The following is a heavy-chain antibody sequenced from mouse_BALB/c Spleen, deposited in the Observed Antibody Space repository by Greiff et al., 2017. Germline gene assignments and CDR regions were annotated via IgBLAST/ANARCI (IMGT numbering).Heavy chain of an antibody. CDR2: IDPANGNT. V-gene: IGHV14-3*02. J-gene: IGHJ2*01. Sequence: DVKLQQSGAELVKPGASVKLSCTASGFNIKDTYMHWVKQRPEQGLEWIGRIDPANGNTKYDPKFQGKATITADTSSNTAYLQLSSLTSEDTAVYYCARSSSGYYFDYWGQGTTLTVSS. CDR3: ARSSSGYYFDY. CDR1: GFNIKDTY. D-gene: IGHD3-1*01.